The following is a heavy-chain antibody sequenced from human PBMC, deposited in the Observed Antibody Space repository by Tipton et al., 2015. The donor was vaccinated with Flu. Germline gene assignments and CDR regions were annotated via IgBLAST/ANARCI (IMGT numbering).Heavy chain of an antibody. V-gene: IGHV1-2*02. Sequence: QLVQSGPEVKKPGASVKVSCKASGYTFTDYYMHWVRQAPGQGLEWMGWINPNSGGTNYAQKFQGRVTMTRDTSISTAYMELSRLRSDDTAVYYCARTRPVLRYFTCRADTTFDYWGQGTLVTVSS. J-gene: IGHJ4*02. CDR3: ARTRPVLRYFTCRADTTFDY. CDR1: GYTFTDYY. CDR2: INPNSGGT. D-gene: IGHD3-9*01.